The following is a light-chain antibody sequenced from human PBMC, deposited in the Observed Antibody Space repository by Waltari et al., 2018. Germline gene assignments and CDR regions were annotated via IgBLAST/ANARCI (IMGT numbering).Light chain of an antibody. J-gene: IGLJ2*01. Sequence: QSVLLQPPSASGTPGQRVTISCSGSSSNLGSNFVYWYQQLPGTAPKLLIYRNNQRPSGVPDRFSGSKSGTSASLAISGLRSEDEADYYCAAWDDSLSGVVFGGGTKLTVL. CDR3: AAWDDSLSGVV. CDR2: RNN. V-gene: IGLV1-47*01. CDR1: SSNLGSNF.